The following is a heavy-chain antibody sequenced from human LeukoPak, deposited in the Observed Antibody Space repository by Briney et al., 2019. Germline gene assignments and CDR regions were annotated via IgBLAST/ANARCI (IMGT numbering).Heavy chain of an antibody. D-gene: IGHD2-2*01. CDR3: AREGYCSSTSCYLGVRYYYYYGMEV. CDR2: INSDGSST. J-gene: IGHJ6*02. CDR1: GFSFSSNW. V-gene: IGHV3-74*01. Sequence: GGSLRLSCAASGFSFSSNWMHWVRQAPGKGLVWVSRINSDGSSTAYADSVKGRFTISRDNAKNTVYLQMNSLRAEDTAVYYCAREGYCSSTSCYLGVRYYYYYGMEVWGQGTTVTVSS.